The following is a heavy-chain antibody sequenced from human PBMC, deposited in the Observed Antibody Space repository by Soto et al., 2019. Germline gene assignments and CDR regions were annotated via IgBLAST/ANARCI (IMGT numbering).Heavy chain of an antibody. V-gene: IGHV4-34*01. D-gene: IGHD2-15*01. CDR1: GGSFSGYY. Sequence: PSETLSLTCAVYGGSFSGYYWSWIRQPPGKGLEWIGEINHSGSTNYNPSLKSRVTISVDTSKNQFYLKLSSVTAADTAVYYRARAPPRWGYCSGGSCYSYWFDPGGHGTLVTVSS. CDR3: ARAPPRWGYCSGGSCYSYWFDP. J-gene: IGHJ5*02. CDR2: INHSGST.